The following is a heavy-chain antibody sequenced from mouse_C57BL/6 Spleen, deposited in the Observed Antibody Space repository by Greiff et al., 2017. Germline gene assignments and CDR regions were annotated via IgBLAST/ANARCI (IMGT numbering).Heavy chain of an antibody. J-gene: IGHJ3*01. Sequence: EVQLQQSGPELVKPGASVKIPCKASGYTFTDYNMDWVKQSHGKSLEWIGDINPNNGGTIYNQKFKGKGTLTVDKSSSTAYMELRSLTSEDTAVYYCARGGYYGSSYPFAYWGQGTLVTVSA. CDR2: INPNNGGT. CDR1: GYTFTDYN. D-gene: IGHD1-1*01. CDR3: ARGGYYGSSYPFAY. V-gene: IGHV1-18*01.